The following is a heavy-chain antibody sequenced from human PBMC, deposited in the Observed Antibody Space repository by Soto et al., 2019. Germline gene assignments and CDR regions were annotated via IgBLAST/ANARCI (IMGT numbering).Heavy chain of an antibody. V-gene: IGHV3-30-3*01. CDR2: ISYDGSNK. D-gene: IGHD4-17*01. CDR1: GFTFSSYA. J-gene: IGHJ4*02. CDR3: ARLPRYGDYAY. Sequence: QVQLVESGGGVVQPGRSLRLSCAASGFTFSSYAMHWVRQAPGKGLEWVAVISYDGSNKYYADSVKGRFTISRDNSKNTLYLQMNSLRAEDTAVYYCARLPRYGDYAYWGQGTLVTVSS.